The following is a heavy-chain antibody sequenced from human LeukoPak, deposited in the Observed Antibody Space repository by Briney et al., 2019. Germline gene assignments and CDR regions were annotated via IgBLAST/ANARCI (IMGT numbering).Heavy chain of an antibody. V-gene: IGHV3-48*03. J-gene: IGHJ4*02. CDR2: ISSSGSTI. CDR1: GVSFSSYE. Sequence: GGCLRVSCAASGVSFSSYETNWGCEALGKGLEWVSYISSSGSTIYYADSVKGRFTISRDNAKKSLYLQMNSLRAEDTAVYYCARDSAATIDYWGQRTLVTVSS. D-gene: IGHD2-15*01. CDR3: ARDSAATIDY.